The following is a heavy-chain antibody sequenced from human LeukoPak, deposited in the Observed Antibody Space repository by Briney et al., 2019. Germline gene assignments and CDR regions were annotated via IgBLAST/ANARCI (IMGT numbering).Heavy chain of an antibody. V-gene: IGHV4-38-2*01. CDR1: GYSISSGYY. CDR2: IYHSGST. D-gene: IGHD2-2*03. J-gene: IGHJ4*02. Sequence: SETLSLTCAVSGYSISSGYYWGWIRQPPGKGLEWIGSIYHSGSTYYNPSLKSRVTISVDTSKNQFSLKLSSVTAADTAVYYCARLGIVVVPAAIAPFDYWGQGTLVTV. CDR3: ARLGIVVVPAAIAPFDY.